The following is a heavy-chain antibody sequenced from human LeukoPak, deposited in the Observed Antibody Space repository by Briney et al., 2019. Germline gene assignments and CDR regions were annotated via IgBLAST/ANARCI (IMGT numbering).Heavy chain of an antibody. V-gene: IGHV4-39*07. CDR3: ARTPFSIPYGYMDV. CDR2: IYYSGST. Sequence: SETLSLTCTVSGGSISSSSYYWGWIRQPPGKGLEWIGSIYYSGSTYYNPSLKSRVTISVDTSKNQFSLKLSSVTAADTAVYYCARTPFSIPYGYMDVWGKGTTVTVSS. D-gene: IGHD2-15*01. CDR1: GGSISSSSYY. J-gene: IGHJ6*03.